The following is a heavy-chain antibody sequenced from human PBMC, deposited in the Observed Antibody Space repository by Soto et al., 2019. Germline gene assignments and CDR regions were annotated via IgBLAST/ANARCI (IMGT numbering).Heavy chain of an antibody. CDR1: GGTFSTYT. CDR3: ASSAYYDGSGVRYFDY. D-gene: IGHD3-22*01. CDR2: IIPVFGTT. V-gene: IGHV1-69*12. J-gene: IGHJ4*02. Sequence: QVQLVQSGAEVKKPGSSVKVSCKASGGTFSTYTISWVRQAPGQGLEWMGGIIPVFGTTNYAQKFQARVTITADESTSTAYMELSSPRSEDTAVYFCASSAYYDGSGVRYFDYWGQGTLVTVSS.